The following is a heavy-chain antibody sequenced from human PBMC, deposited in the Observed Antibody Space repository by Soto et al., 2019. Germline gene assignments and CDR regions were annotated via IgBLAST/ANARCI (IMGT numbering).Heavy chain of an antibody. Sequence: EVQLVESGGGLVQPGGSLRLSCAASGFTFSSYWMSWVRQAPGKGLEWVANIKEDGSVKHYVDSVKGRFTISRDNAKNSLDLQMNSLRIEDTAVYYCARGQMTPRFDPWGQGTLVTVSS. D-gene: IGHD2-21*02. J-gene: IGHJ5*02. CDR2: IKEDGSVK. CDR3: ARGQMTPRFDP. CDR1: GFTFSSYW. V-gene: IGHV3-7*01.